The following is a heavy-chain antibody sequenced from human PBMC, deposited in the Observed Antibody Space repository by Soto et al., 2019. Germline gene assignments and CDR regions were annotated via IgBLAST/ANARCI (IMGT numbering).Heavy chain of an antibody. CDR3: ARWNYLDY. D-gene: IGHD2-15*01. J-gene: IGHJ4*02. V-gene: IGHV3-23*01. CDR1: GFSFSSYA. CDR2: ISGSDGKT. Sequence: EVQLLESGGGLVQPGGSLRLSCAASGFSFSSYAMSWVRQAPGKGLEWVSTISGSDGKTFYADSVKGRFSISRETSDNTLYLQMNSLRADDTAIYYCARWNYLDYWGQGARVTVS.